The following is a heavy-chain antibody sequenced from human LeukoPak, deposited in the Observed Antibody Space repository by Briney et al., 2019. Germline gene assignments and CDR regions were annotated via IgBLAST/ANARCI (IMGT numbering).Heavy chain of an antibody. CDR3: ARGGTYYPCIDY. D-gene: IGHD1-26*01. CDR2: ISAYNGDT. J-gene: IGHJ4*02. CDR1: GYTFTTYG. Sequence: ASVKVSCKASGYTFTTYGINWVRQAPGQGLEWMGRISAYNGDTNYVQNFQGRVTMTTDSSTNTAYMDLTSLTSDDTAVYYCARGGTYYPCIDYWGQGTLVTVSS. V-gene: IGHV1-18*01.